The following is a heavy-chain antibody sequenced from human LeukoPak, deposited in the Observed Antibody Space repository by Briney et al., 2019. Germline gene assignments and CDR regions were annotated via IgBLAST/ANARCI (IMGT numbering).Heavy chain of an antibody. V-gene: IGHV4-30-4*08. J-gene: IGHJ4*02. CDR2: IYYSGST. D-gene: IGHD2-2*01. CDR1: GGSISSNY. CDR3: AREPPNELHEQQRIVVVPPYFDY. Sequence: SETLSLTCTVSGGSISSNYWSWIRQPPGKGLEWIGYIYYSGSTYYNPSLKSRFTISVDTSKNQFSLKLSSVTAADTAVYYCAREPPNELHEQQRIVVVPPYFDYWGQGTLVTVSS.